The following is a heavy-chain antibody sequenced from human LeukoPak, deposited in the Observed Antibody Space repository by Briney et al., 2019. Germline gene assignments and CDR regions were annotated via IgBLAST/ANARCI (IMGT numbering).Heavy chain of an antibody. Sequence: ASVKVSCKASGCTFTGYYMHWVRQAPGQGLECMGWINPNSGGTNYAQKFQGRVTMTRDTSISTAYMELSRLRSDDTAVYYCARDLGYCSSTSCYPWFDPWGQGTLVTVSS. CDR1: GCTFTGYY. J-gene: IGHJ5*02. V-gene: IGHV1-2*02. CDR2: INPNSGGT. CDR3: ARDLGYCSSTSCYPWFDP. D-gene: IGHD2-2*01.